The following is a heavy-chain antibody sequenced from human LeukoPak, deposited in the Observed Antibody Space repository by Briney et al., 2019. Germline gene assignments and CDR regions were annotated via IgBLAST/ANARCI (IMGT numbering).Heavy chain of an antibody. CDR3: ASQSGYSYGPGYYYMDV. D-gene: IGHD5-18*01. J-gene: IGHJ6*03. CDR2: ISAYNGNT. CDR1: GYTFTSYG. V-gene: IGHV1-18*01. Sequence: ASVKVSCKASGYTFTSYGISWVRQAPGQGLEWMGWISAYNGNTNYAQKLQGRVTMTTDTSTNTAYMELRSLRSDDTAVYYCASQSGYSYGPGYYYMDVWGKGTTVTVSS.